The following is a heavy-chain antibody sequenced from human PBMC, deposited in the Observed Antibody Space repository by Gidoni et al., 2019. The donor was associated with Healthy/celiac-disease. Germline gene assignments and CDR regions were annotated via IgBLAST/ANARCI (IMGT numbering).Heavy chain of an antibody. D-gene: IGHD3-22*01. CDR3: ARLGRDSSGYYPDY. V-gene: IGHV3-53*01. J-gene: IGHJ4*02. CDR2: IYRGGST. CDR1: GFTVSSNY. Sequence: EVQLVESGGGLIQPGGSLRLSCAASGFTVSSNYMGWVRQAPGKGLGWVSVIYRGGSTYYADSVKGRFTISRDNSKNTLYLQMNSLRAEDTAVYYCARLGRDSSGYYPDYWGQGTLVTVSS.